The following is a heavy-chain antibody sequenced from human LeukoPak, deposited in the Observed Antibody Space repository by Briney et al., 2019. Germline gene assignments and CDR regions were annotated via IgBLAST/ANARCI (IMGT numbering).Heavy chain of an antibody. Sequence: ASVKVSCKASGYTFTSYGISWVRQAPGQWLEWMGWISAYNGNTNYAQRLQGRVTMTTETSTTTAYMELRSLTSDDTAVYYCARQQLSWRGDYYDHYYMDVWGKGTTVTVSS. CDR1: GYTFTSYG. J-gene: IGHJ6*03. CDR2: ISAYNGNT. CDR3: ARQQLSWRGDYYDHYYMDV. D-gene: IGHD3-16*02. V-gene: IGHV1-18*01.